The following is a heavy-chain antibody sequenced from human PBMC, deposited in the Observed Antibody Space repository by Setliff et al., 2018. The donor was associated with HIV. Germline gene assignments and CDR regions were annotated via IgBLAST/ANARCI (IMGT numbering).Heavy chain of an antibody. V-gene: IGHV1-2*06. J-gene: IGHJ4*02. CDR1: GYSFSGYY. CDR2: INPNNGAT. Sequence: GASVKVSCKASGYSFSGYYMSWIRQAPGQALEWMGRINPNNGATEYAQKFQGRVTMTSDSLTSTAHMELTRLRSDDTAVYYCARDLGIVIPFDYWGQGTLVTVPS. D-gene: IGHD3-16*01. CDR3: ARDLGIVIPFDY.